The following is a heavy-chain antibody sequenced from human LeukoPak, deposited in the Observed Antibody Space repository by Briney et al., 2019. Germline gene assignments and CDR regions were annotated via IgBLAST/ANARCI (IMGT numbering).Heavy chain of an antibody. CDR2: INPSGGST. V-gene: IGHV1-46*01. Sequence: ASVKVSCKASGYTFTDYYMHWVRQAPGQGLEWMGIINPSGGSTSYAQKFQGRVTMTRDTSTSTVYMELSSLRSEDTAVYYCARGGEWYYDILTGYYLDYWGQGTLVTVSS. CDR3: ARGGEWYYDILTGYYLDY. CDR1: GYTFTDYY. D-gene: IGHD3-9*01. J-gene: IGHJ4*02.